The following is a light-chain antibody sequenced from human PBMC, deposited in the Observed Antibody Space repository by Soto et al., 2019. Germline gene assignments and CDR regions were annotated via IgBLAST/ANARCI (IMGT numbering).Light chain of an antibody. Sequence: DIQMTQSPSTLSASVGDRVTITCRASQSIRSWLAWYQQKPGKAPKLLIYDASSLQSGVPSRFSGSESGTEFTLTISSLQPDYFATYYCQQYNSYSLTFGGGTKVDI. V-gene: IGKV1-5*01. CDR1: QSIRSW. CDR2: DAS. J-gene: IGKJ4*01. CDR3: QQYNSYSLT.